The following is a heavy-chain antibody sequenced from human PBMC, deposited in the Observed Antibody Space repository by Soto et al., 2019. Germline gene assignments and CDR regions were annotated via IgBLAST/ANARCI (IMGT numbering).Heavy chain of an antibody. V-gene: IGHV3-23*01. Sequence: GGSLRLSCAASGFPFSTNAMTWVRQAPWKGLEWVTGISDAGTYYADSVKGRFTIARDNSKNTLYLQMNSLRAEDTAVYYCAKDPTSNTDMVIGKYDYGMDVWGQGTTLTVSS. CDR3: AKDPTSNTDMVIGKYDYGMDV. CDR2: ISDAGT. D-gene: IGHD5-18*01. CDR1: GFPFSTNA. J-gene: IGHJ6*02.